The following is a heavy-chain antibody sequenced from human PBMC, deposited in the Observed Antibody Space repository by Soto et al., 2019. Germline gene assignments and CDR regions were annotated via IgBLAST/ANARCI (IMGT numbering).Heavy chain of an antibody. CDR2: ISSSSSTI. CDR3: VREAGDYGGLSMDV. CDR1: GFTFSSYS. D-gene: IGHD4-17*01. J-gene: IGHJ6*02. V-gene: IGHV3-48*02. Sequence: EVQLVESGGTLIQPGGSLRLSCAASGFTFSSYSMIWVRQAPGKGLEWVSYISSSSSTIYFADSVKGRFSISRDNAKNSLYLQMNSLSDDDTAVYYCVREAGDYGGLSMDVWGQGTTVTVSS.